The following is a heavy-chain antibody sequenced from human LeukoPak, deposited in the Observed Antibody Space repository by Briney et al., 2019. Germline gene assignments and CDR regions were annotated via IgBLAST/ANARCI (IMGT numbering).Heavy chain of an antibody. CDR2: NYYSGST. D-gene: IGHD2-2*01. CDR1: GGPISSGGYY. V-gene: IGHV4-31*03. Sequence: SQTLSLICTVSGGPISSGGYYWRWVRQHPGKGLEWIGYNYYSGSTYYNPSLKSRVTISVDTSKNQFSLKLSSVTAADTAVYYCARVPSAVVVPAALEAAFDIWGQGTMVTVSS. CDR3: ARVPSAVVVPAALEAAFDI. J-gene: IGHJ3*02.